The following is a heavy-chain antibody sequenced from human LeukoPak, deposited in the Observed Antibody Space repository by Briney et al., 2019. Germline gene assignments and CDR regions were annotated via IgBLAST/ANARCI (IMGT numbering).Heavy chain of an antibody. Sequence: KPSETLSLTCTVSGGSVSSSGDYWGWVRQPPGKGLEWIGSMFYRGNTYYNPSLKSRVTISVDTYQVSLKLTSVTAADTAVYYCARRAPYSYEWSTLDYWGQGTLVTVSS. CDR1: GGSVSSSGDY. CDR3: ARRAPYSYEWSTLDY. V-gene: IGHV4-39*01. CDR2: MFYRGNT. J-gene: IGHJ4*02. D-gene: IGHD5-18*01.